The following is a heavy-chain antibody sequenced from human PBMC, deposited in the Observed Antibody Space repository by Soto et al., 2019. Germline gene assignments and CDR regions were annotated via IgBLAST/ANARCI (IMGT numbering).Heavy chain of an antibody. CDR1: GFTFDDYA. V-gene: IGHV3-9*01. J-gene: IGHJ4*02. CDR3: AKXXXRSPGLSY. CDR2: ISWNSGSI. Sequence: EVQLVESGGGLVQPGRSLRLSCAASGFTFDDYAMHWVRQAPGKGLEWVSGISWNSGSIGYADSVKGRFTISRDNAKNSLXLQXNSLRXEXXALXYCAKXXXRSPGLSYWGQGTLVTVSS. D-gene: IGHD3-10*01.